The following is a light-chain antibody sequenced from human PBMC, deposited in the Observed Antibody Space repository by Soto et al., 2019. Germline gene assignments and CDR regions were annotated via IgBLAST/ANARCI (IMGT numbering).Light chain of an antibody. Sequence: DIVMTQSPLSLPVTPGEPASISCRSSQTPLHSNGYNYLDWYLLKPGQSPQLLIYLGSNRASGDPDRFSGSGSGTDFTLKISRVEAEDVGVYYCMQALQTPPAFGQGTRLEIK. CDR1: QTPLHSNGYNY. CDR2: LGS. J-gene: IGKJ5*01. CDR3: MQALQTPPA. V-gene: IGKV2-28*01.